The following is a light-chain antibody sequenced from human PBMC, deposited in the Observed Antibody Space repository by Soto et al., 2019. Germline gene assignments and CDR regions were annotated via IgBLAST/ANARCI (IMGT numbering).Light chain of an antibody. CDR3: QLYGSSPLT. CDR1: QSVSRSS. V-gene: IGKV3-20*01. CDR2: DAS. Sequence: EIVLTQSPGTLSLSPGERATLSCRASQSVSRSSLAWYRQKPGQAPRLLIYDASNRATGISDRFSGRGSGTDFTLTISGLEPEDFAVFYCQLYGSSPLTFGGGTKVDIK. J-gene: IGKJ4*01.